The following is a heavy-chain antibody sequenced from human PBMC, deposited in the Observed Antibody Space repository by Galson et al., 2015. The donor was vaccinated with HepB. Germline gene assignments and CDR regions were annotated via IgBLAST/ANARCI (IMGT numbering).Heavy chain of an antibody. V-gene: IGHV1-18*04. CDR1: GYTFTING. Sequence: SVKVSCKASGYTFTINGISWVRQAPGKGLEWMGRISANSGDTKYAQKLQGRVTMTRDTSTSTAYLELRSLRSDDTAAYYCARDRDYRFDDWGQGTLVTVSS. CDR2: ISANSGDT. D-gene: IGHD4/OR15-4a*01. CDR3: ARDRDYRFDD. J-gene: IGHJ4*02.